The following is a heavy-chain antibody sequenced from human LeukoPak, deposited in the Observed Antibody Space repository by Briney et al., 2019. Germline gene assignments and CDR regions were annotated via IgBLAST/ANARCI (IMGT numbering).Heavy chain of an antibody. V-gene: IGHV1-2*02. CDR3: ARDGYTYGQVDY. J-gene: IGHJ4*02. CDR1: GHTFTDYY. D-gene: IGHD5-18*01. CDR2: INPNSGGT. Sequence: GASVKVSCKASGHTFTDYYWHWVRQAPGQGLEWMGWINPNSGGTNYAQKFRGRVTMTRDTSVSTAYMELSGLTSDDTAVYYCARDGYTYGQVDYWGQGTQVTVSS.